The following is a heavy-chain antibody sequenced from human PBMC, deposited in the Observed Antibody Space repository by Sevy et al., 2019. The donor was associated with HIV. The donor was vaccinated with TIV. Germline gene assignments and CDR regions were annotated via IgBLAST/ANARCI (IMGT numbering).Heavy chain of an antibody. CDR1: GFTFGDYA. J-gene: IGHJ4*02. V-gene: IGHV3-49*04. CDR3: TRWKGAHSIFDY. D-gene: IGHD1-1*01. Sequence: GGSLRLSCTGSGFTFGDYAMSWVRQAPGKGLEWVAFLKHKAYGGTLDYAASVKGRFSISRDDSKSIAHLQMNDLKTEDTAICYCTRWKGAHSIFDYWGQGALVTVSS. CDR2: LKHKAYGGTL.